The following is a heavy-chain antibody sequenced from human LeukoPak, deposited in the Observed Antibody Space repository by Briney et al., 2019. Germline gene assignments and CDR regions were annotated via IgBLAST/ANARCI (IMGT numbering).Heavy chain of an antibody. Sequence: PSETLSLTCTVSGGSISSGSYSWSWIRQPAGKGLEWIGRIYSSGSTNYNPSLKSRVTISVDTSKKQFSVKLSSVTAADTAVYYCAREKIGYYDRSGRGWFDPWGQGTLVTVSS. CDR3: AREKIGYYDRSGRGWFDP. V-gene: IGHV4-61*02. J-gene: IGHJ5*02. D-gene: IGHD3-22*01. CDR1: GGSISSGSYS. CDR2: IYSSGST.